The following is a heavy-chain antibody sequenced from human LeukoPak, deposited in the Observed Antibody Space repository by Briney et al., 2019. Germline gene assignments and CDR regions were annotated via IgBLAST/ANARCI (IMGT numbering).Heavy chain of an antibody. CDR3: AREYSGFDY. J-gene: IGHJ4*02. V-gene: IGHV4-61*01. D-gene: IGHD5-12*01. CDR1: GDPISSYSDYSNYK. Sequence: SETLSLTCTVSGDPISSYSDYSNYKRTWSRQPPGKGLEWIGYIYYSGSTNYNPSLKSRVTISVDTSKNQFSLKLTSVTAADTAVYYCAREYSGFDYWGQGTLVTVSS. CDR2: IYYSGST.